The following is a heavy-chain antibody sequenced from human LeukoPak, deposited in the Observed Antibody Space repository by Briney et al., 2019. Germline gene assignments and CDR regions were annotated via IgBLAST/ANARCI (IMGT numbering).Heavy chain of an antibody. CDR1: GYTFPNYF. D-gene: IGHD1-26*01. CDR2: INPSVGST. V-gene: IGHV1-46*01. CDR3: ARDRIWGGTSARLNTDKFDY. J-gene: IGHJ4*02. Sequence: ASVKVSCKASGYTFPNYFMHWVRQAPGQGLEWMGIINPSVGSTRYAQKFEDRVTMTSDTSTGTVYMELSSLRSEDTAVYYCARDRIWGGTSARLNTDKFDYWGQGTLVTVSS.